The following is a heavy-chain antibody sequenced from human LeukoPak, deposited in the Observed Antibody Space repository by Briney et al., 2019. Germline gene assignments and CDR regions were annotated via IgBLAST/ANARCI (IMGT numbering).Heavy chain of an antibody. D-gene: IGHD6-13*01. CDR3: AKGAHVIAAAGMDAFDI. Sequence: PSETLSLTCTVSGGSISSYYWSWIRQPPGKGLEWIGYIYYSGSTNYNPSLKSRVTISVDTSKNQFSLKLSSVTAADTAVYYCAKGAHVIAAAGMDAFDIWGQGTMVTVSS. V-gene: IGHV4-59*01. CDR1: GGSISSYY. CDR2: IYYSGST. J-gene: IGHJ3*02.